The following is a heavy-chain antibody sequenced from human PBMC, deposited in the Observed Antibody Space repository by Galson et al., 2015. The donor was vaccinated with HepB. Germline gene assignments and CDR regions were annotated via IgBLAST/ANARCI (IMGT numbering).Heavy chain of an antibody. D-gene: IGHD2-8*02. CDR3: ARRWGLVGPYFDN. Sequence: PALVKPTQTLTLTCAFSGFSLRTSGVGVGWVRPSPGKALEWLAVIYWSDDKRYSPSLRSRLTITKDTFKNQVVLTMTNLDPMDTATYYCARRWGLVGPYFDNWGQGTLVTVSS. V-gene: IGHV2-5*01. CDR1: GFSLRTSGVG. CDR2: IYWSDDK. J-gene: IGHJ4*02.